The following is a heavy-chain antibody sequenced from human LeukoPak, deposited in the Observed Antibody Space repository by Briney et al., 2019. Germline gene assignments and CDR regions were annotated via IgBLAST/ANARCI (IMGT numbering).Heavy chain of an antibody. J-gene: IGHJ4*02. Sequence: PSETLSLTCTVSGYSISSGHYWGWIRQPPGKGLEWIGSMYHSGSTYYNPPLKSRVTISEDTSKNQFSLKLRSVTAADTAVYYCARKGISAMAAAFDYWGQGTLVTVSS. D-gene: IGHD6-25*01. V-gene: IGHV4-38-2*02. CDR2: MYHSGST. CDR3: ARKGISAMAAAFDY. CDR1: GYSISSGHY.